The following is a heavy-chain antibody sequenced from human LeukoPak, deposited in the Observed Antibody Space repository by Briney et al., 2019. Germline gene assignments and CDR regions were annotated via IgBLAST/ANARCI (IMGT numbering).Heavy chain of an antibody. Sequence: GGSLRLSCAASGFTFSSYSMNWVRQAPEKGLEWVSSISSSSSYMYYADSVKGRFTISRDNAKNSLYLQMNSLRAEDTAVYYCARDPSSGWFFDYWGQGTLVTVSS. CDR1: GFTFSSYS. J-gene: IGHJ4*02. D-gene: IGHD6-19*01. V-gene: IGHV3-21*01. CDR3: ARDPSSGWFFDY. CDR2: ISSSSSYM.